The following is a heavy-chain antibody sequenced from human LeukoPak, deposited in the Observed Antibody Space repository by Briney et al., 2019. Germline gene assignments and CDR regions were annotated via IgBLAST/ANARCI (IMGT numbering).Heavy chain of an antibody. CDR2: TYYRSKWYN. V-gene: IGHV6-1*01. Sequence: SRTLSLTCVVSGDSVSSKNGAWNWIRQSPSRGLERLGRTYYRSKWYNDYAESMEGRMTISQDTSKNQYSLHLNSVTPDDTAVYYCARDFGTTGWHTFDYWGQGTLVTVSS. CDR1: GDSVSSKNGA. D-gene: IGHD6-19*01. CDR3: ARDFGTTGWHTFDY. J-gene: IGHJ4*02.